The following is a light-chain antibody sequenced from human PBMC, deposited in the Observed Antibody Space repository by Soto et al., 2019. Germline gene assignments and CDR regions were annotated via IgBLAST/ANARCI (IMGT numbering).Light chain of an antibody. Sequence: EIVMTQSPATLSVSPGERATLSCRASQSVSTKVAWYQQKPGQGPRLLIYATSTRATGAPARVSGSGAGTEFTLTISNLQSEGFAVYYCQQYSNWPPITFGQGTRLEIK. J-gene: IGKJ5*01. CDR2: ATS. CDR1: QSVSTK. CDR3: QQYSNWPPIT. V-gene: IGKV3-15*01.